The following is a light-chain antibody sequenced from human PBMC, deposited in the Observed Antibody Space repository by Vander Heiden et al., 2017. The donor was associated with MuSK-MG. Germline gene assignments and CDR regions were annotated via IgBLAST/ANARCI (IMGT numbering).Light chain of an antibody. J-gene: IGKJ5*01. CDR1: QDISNY. Sequence: DIQLTQPHSLLPVSVGARITITGRASQDISNYLAWYQQKPGNAPKLLIYAASTLQSGVPSRFSSSGSATEFTLTIIRLQPEDFATYYFQQLHNYPITFGQGTRLEIK. V-gene: IGKV1-9*01. CDR2: AAS. CDR3: QQLHNYPIT.